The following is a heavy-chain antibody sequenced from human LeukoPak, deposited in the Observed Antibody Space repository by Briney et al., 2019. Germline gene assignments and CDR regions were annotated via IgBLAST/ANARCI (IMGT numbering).Heavy chain of an antibody. V-gene: IGHV4-61*02. CDR2: IYTSGST. CDR3: ARERADSSWNWFDP. D-gene: IGHD3-22*01. J-gene: IGHJ5*02. CDR1: GGSISSGSYY. Sequence: PSETLSLTCTVSGGSISSGSYYWSWIRQPAGKGLEWIGRIYTSGSTNYNPSLKSRVTISVDTSKNQFSLKLSSVTAADTAVYYCARERADSSWNWFDPWGQGTLVTVSS.